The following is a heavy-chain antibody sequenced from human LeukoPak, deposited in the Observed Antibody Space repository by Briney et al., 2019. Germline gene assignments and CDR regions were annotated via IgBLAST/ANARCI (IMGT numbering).Heavy chain of an antibody. J-gene: IGHJ4*02. CDR2: ISYDGSNK. CDR1: GFTFSSYA. Sequence: GGSLRLSCAASGFTFSSYAMHWVRQAPGKGLEWVAVISYDGSNKYYADSVKGRFTISRDNSKNTLYLQMNSLRAEDTAEYYCARDEGRDYYDSSGYPLGYFDYWGQGTLVTVSS. V-gene: IGHV3-30-3*01. CDR3: ARDEGRDYYDSSGYPLGYFDY. D-gene: IGHD3-22*01.